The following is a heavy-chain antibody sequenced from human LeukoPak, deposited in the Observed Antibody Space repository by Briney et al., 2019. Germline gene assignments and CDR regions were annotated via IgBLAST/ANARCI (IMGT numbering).Heavy chain of an antibody. V-gene: IGHV4-30-4*08. CDR3: ARVTGGYDYFVRAVAGPHV. Sequence: SETLSLTCTVSGGSISSGDYYWSWIRQPPGKGLEWIGYIYYSGSTYYNPSLKSRVTISVDTSKNQFSLKLSSVTAADTAVYYCARVTGGYDYFVRAVAGPHVWGKGTTVTVSS. CDR1: GGSISSGDYY. D-gene: IGHD5-12*01. J-gene: IGHJ6*04. CDR2: IYYSGST.